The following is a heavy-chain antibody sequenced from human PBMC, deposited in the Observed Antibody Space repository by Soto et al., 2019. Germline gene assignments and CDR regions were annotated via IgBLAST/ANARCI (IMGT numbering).Heavy chain of an antibody. V-gene: IGHV1-18*01. CDR2: ISAYNGNT. D-gene: IGHD5-18*01. CDR1: GYTFTSYG. Sequence: ASVKVSCKASGYTFTSYGISWVRQAPGQGLEWMGWISAYNGNTNYAQKLQGRVTMTTDTSTSTAYMELRSLRSDDTAVYYCASGLDTAVVLPFDYWGQGTLVTVSS. CDR3: ASGLDTAVVLPFDY. J-gene: IGHJ4*02.